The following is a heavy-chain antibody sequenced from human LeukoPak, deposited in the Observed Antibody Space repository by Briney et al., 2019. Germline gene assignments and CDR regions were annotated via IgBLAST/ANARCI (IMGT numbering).Heavy chain of an antibody. V-gene: IGHV3-23*01. CDR3: AKDSSYGCFDY. J-gene: IGHJ4*02. Sequence: GASLRLSCAASGFTFSSYAMSWVRQAPGKGLEWVSAISGSGGSTHYADSVKGRFTISRDNSKNTLYLQMNSLRAEDTAVYYCAKDSSYGCFDYWGQGTLVTVSS. CDR2: ISGSGGST. CDR1: GFTFSSYA. D-gene: IGHD5-18*01.